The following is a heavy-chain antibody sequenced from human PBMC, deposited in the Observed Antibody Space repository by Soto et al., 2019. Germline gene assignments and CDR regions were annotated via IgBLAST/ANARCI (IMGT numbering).Heavy chain of an antibody. CDR1: SYTFTSYA. J-gene: IGHJ4*02. Sequence: VEVSFKASSYTFTSYAMHWVRQAPGQRLEWMGWINAGNGNTKYSQKFQGRVTITRDTSASTAYMELSSLRSEDTAVYSCAAALVVVAATDAYYFDYWGQGTLVTVYS. CDR2: INAGNGNT. V-gene: IGHV1-3*01. CDR3: AAALVVVAATDAYYFDY. D-gene: IGHD2-15*01.